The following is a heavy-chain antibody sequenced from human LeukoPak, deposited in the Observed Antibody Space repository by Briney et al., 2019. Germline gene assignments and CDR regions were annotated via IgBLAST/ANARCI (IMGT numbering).Heavy chain of an antibody. J-gene: IGHJ5*02. CDR3: ARVHRMAYSSSSQGFDP. CDR2: ISAYNGNT. D-gene: IGHD6-6*01. V-gene: IGHV1-18*01. CDR1: GYTFTSYG. Sequence: ASVKVSCKASGYTFTSYGISWVRQAPGQGLEWMGWISAYNGNTNYAQKLQGRVTMTTDTSTSTAYMELRSLRSDDTAVYYCARVHRMAYSSSSQGFDPWGQGTLVTVSS.